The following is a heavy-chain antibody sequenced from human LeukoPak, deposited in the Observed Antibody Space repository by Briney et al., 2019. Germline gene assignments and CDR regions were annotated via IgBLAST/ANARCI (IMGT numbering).Heavy chain of an antibody. CDR1: GYTFTSYG. CDR2: VSAYNGNT. CDR3: AGSKQYCSGGSCYLLY. V-gene: IGHV1-18*01. J-gene: IGHJ4*02. D-gene: IGHD2-15*01. Sequence: ASVKVSCKASGYTFTSYGISWVRQAPGQGLEWMGWVSAYNGNTNYAQKLQGRVTMTTDTSTSTAYMELRSLRSDDTAVYYCAGSKQYCSGGSCYLLYWGQGTLVTVSS.